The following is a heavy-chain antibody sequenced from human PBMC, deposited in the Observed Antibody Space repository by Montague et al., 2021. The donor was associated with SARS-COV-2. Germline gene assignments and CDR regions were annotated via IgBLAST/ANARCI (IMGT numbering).Heavy chain of an antibody. D-gene: IGHD4-23*01. CDR3: ARGGGDYGGNPFDY. CDR1: GVSITTYY. CDR2: IYYSGST. J-gene: IGHJ4*02. Sequence: SETLSLTCTVSGVSITTYYSSWISQPPGTGLEWVGYIYYSGSTYYTPSLKSRVSFSVDASKNEFSLRLTSVSAADTAVYYCARGGGDYGGNPFDYWGQGTLVTVSS. V-gene: IGHV4-59*01.